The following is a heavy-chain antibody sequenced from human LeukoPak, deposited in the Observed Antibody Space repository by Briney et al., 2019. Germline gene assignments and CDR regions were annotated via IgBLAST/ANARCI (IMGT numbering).Heavy chain of an antibody. Sequence: PETLSLTCTVSGGSISSYYWSWIRQPPGKGLEWIGYIYYSGSTNYNPSLKSRVTISVDTSKNQFSLKLTSVTAADTAVYYCARAGNGIDYWGQGTLVTVSS. V-gene: IGHV4-59*01. CDR1: GGSISSYY. D-gene: IGHD4-23*01. CDR2: IYYSGST. CDR3: ARAGNGIDY. J-gene: IGHJ4*02.